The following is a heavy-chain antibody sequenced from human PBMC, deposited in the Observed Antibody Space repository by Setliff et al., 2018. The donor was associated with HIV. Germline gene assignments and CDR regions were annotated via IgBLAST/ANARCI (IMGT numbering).Heavy chain of an antibody. Sequence: SETLSLTCAVSGYSISSGYYGGWIRQPPGKGLEWIGSIYNSGSTYYNPSLKSRVTISVDTSKNQFSLKLSSVTAADTAVYYCARVARGGHSSRWYYFDYWGQGTLVTASS. J-gene: IGHJ4*02. V-gene: IGHV4-38-2*01. CDR3: ARVARGGHSSRWYYFDY. CDR1: GYSISSGYY. CDR2: IYNSGST. D-gene: IGHD6-13*01.